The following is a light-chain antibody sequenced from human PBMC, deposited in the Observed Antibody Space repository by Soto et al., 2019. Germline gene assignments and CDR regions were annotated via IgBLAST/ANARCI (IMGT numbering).Light chain of an antibody. V-gene: IGLV2-14*01. CDR1: SRYIGGYNY. CDR3: SSHTRRGTLGG. CDR2: EVT. J-gene: IGLJ1*01. Sequence: QSALTQPASVSGSPRQTVTISGTGTSRYIGGYNYVSWYQQRAARAPQLIIYEVTDPPSGVSNRFPGSKSGNTASLTISGLQPEDEVDDYCSSHTRRGTLGGFGTGTKVTVL.